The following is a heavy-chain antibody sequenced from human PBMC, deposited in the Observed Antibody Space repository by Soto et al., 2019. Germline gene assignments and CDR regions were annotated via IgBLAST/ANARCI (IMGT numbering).Heavy chain of an antibody. CDR2: IFYSGTT. D-gene: IGHD3-10*01. J-gene: IGHJ4*02. CDR1: GGPIKRGDYY. V-gene: IGHV4-30-4*01. CDR3: ARAGFSYGHLLF. Sequence: PSATLSLTCNVSGGPIKRGDYYWNWLRQPPGKALEWIGYIFYSGTTNYSPSLKSRVAISIDTSKNQFSLSLTSVTAADTAVYYCARAGFSYGHLLFWGQGIRVTVSS.